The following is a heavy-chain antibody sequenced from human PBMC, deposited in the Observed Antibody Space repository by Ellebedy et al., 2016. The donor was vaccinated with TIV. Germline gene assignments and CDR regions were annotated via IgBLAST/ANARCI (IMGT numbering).Heavy chain of an antibody. D-gene: IGHD3-3*01. CDR3: ARDPDDFWSGYFDY. CDR1: GFTFSSYG. J-gene: IGHJ4*02. V-gene: IGHV3-33*01. CDR2: IWSDGSNT. Sequence: GESLKISCAASGFTFSSYGMHWVRQAPGKGLEWVAVIWSDGSNTYYADSVKGRFTISRDNSKNTLYLQMNSLRAEDTAVYYCARDPDDFWSGYFDYWGQGTLVTVSS.